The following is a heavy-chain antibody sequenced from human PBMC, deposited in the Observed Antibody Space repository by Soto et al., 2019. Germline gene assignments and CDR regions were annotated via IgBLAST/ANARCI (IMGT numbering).Heavy chain of an antibody. V-gene: IGHV3-15*07. Sequence: EVQLVESGGGLVKPGGSLRLSCAASGFTFTYNWMNWVRQAPGKGLEWVGRIKSEKDGGTSDYAAPVRGRFTISRDDSENTVFLQVNSLKTEDTAVYYCARDNYHVMDVWGQGTTVTVSS. CDR2: IKSEKDGGTS. CDR3: ARDNYHVMDV. D-gene: IGHD2-21*02. CDR1: GFTFTYNW. J-gene: IGHJ6*02.